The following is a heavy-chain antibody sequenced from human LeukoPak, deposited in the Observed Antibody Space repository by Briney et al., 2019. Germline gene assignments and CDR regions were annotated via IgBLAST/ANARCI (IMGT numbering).Heavy chain of an antibody. Sequence: AGGSLRLSSAASGFTFSSYAMSWVRQAPGKGLEWVSAISGSGGSTYYADSVKGRFTISRDNSKNTLYLQMNSLRAEDTAVYYCAKIMFSGYYFDYWGQGTLVTVSS. CDR3: AKIMFSGYYFDY. J-gene: IGHJ4*02. CDR1: GFTFSSYA. V-gene: IGHV3-23*01. CDR2: ISGSGGST. D-gene: IGHD3/OR15-3a*01.